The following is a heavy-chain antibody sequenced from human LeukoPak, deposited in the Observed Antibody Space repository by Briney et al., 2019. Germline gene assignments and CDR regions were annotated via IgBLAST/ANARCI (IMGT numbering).Heavy chain of an antibody. Sequence: PGGSLRLSCAASGFTFSSYAMRWVRQAPGKGLEWVSAISGSGGSTYYADSVKGRFPISRDNSKNTLYLQMNSLRAEDTAVYYCAKDSCSSTSCYFDYWGQGTLVTVSS. J-gene: IGHJ4*02. CDR3: AKDSCSSTSCYFDY. CDR1: GFTFSSYA. V-gene: IGHV3-23*01. CDR2: ISGSGGST. D-gene: IGHD2-2*01.